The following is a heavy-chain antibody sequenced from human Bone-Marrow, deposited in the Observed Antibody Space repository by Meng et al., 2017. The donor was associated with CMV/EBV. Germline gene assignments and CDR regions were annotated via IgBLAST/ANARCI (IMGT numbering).Heavy chain of an antibody. V-gene: IGHV4-59*01. CDR1: GGSISSYY. D-gene: IGHD1-26*01. J-gene: IGHJ3*02. CDR3: ARDGLVDYQRKGAFDI. CDR2: IYYSGNT. Sequence: GSLRRSCNGAGGSISSYYWNWIRQSPGKGLEWIGYIYYSGNTDYNPSLKSRVTISVDTSKNQFSLKLSSVTAADTAVYYGARDGLVDYQRKGAFDIWGQGTMVTVSS.